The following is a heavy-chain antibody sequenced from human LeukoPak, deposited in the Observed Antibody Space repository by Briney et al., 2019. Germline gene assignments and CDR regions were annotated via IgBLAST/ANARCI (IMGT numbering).Heavy chain of an antibody. Sequence: SETLSLTCTVSGGSISNYYWSWIRQPPGKGLEWIGYMYYSGSTNYNPSLKSRVTISVDTSKNQFSLKLSPVTAADTAVYYCARCYGGNSKGVTFDYWGQGTLVTVSS. CDR2: MYYSGST. CDR3: ARCYGGNSKGVTFDY. J-gene: IGHJ4*02. CDR1: GGSISNYY. D-gene: IGHD4-23*01. V-gene: IGHV4-59*08.